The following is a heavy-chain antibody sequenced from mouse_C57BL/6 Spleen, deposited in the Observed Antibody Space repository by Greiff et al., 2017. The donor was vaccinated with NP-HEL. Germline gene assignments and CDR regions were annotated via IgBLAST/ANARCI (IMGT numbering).Heavy chain of an antibody. CDR1: GYAFSSSW. D-gene: IGHD4-1*01. J-gene: IGHJ3*01. V-gene: IGHV1-82*01. Sequence: QVQLQQSGPELVKPGTSVKISCKASGYAFSSSWMNWVKQRPGKGLEWIGRIYPGDGDTNYNGKFKGKATLTADKSSSTAYMQLSSLTSEDSAVYFCARSGLGPRFAYWGQGTLVTVSA. CDR2: IYPGDGDT. CDR3: ARSGLGPRFAY.